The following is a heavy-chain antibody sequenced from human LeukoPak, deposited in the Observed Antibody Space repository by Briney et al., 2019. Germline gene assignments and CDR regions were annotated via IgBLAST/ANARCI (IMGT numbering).Heavy chain of an antibody. V-gene: IGHV3-23*01. CDR3: AKDGRIIVYYFDY. D-gene: IGHD2/OR15-2a*01. CDR1: GFTFSSYA. Sequence: GGSLRLSCAASGFTFSSYAMSGVRQAPGKGLKWVSGISGSATNTYYADSVKGRFTISRDNSKNTLYLQMNSLTAEDTAVYYCAKDGRIIVYYFDYWGQGTLVTVSS. CDR2: ISGSATNT. J-gene: IGHJ4*02.